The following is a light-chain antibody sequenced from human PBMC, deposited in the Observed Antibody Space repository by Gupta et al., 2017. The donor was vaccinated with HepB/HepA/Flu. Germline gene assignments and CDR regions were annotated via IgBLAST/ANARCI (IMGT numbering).Light chain of an antibody. CDR1: SSDIGDYNF. Sequence: PGQSVTISCTGSSSDIGDYNFVSWYQQHPGKAPKLIIYEVSKRPSGVPDRFSGSKSGNTASLTVSGLQAEDEADYHCSSYAASNKMGVFGGGTKRTVL. J-gene: IGLJ2*01. CDR2: EVS. V-gene: IGLV2-8*01. CDR3: SSYAASNKMGV.